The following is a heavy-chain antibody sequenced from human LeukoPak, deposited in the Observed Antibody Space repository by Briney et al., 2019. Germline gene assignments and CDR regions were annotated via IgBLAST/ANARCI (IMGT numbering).Heavy chain of an antibody. D-gene: IGHD5-12*01. Sequence: GASVKVSCKASGYTFTGYYMHWVRQAPGQGLEWMGWINPNSGGTNYAQKFQGRVTMTRDTSISTAYMELSRLRSDDTAVYYCAYRGYSGYDEIYYYYGMDVWGQGTTVTVSS. CDR1: GYTFTGYY. J-gene: IGHJ6*02. CDR2: INPNSGGT. CDR3: AYRGYSGYDEIYYYYGMDV. V-gene: IGHV1-2*02.